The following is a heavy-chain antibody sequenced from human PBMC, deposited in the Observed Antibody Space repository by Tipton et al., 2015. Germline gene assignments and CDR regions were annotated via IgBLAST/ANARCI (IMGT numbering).Heavy chain of an antibody. J-gene: IGHJ5*02. CDR3: ARVLNGDHAGWFDP. V-gene: IGHV4-61*01. D-gene: IGHD4-17*01. CDR2: IFFSGTT. CDR1: GGSVNNDRHY. Sequence: LRLSCTVSGGSVNNDRHYWSWIRQPPGKGLEWIGYIFFSGTTNYNPSLKGRVTISVDTSKNQFSLKLSSVTAADTAVYFCARVLNGDHAGWFDPWGQETLVTVSS.